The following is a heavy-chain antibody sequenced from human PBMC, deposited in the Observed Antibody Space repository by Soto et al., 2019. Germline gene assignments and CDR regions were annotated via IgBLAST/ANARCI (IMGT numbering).Heavy chain of an antibody. CDR3: ERDHTDPGLGNYYFYGMDV. J-gene: IGHJ6*02. D-gene: IGHD5-18*01. V-gene: IGHV4-34*01. CDR1: GGSFSDYSWN. CDR2: INHSGST. Sequence: SETLSLTGSVYGGSFSDYSWNWNWIRQPPGNGLEWIGEINHSGSTNYNPSLKSRATISVDTSKKQFSLKLSSLTAADTAVYYCERDHTDPGLGNYYFYGMDVWGQGTTVTVSS.